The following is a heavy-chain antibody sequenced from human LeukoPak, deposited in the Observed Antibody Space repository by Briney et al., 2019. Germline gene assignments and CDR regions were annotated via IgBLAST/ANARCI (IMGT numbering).Heavy chain of an antibody. CDR1: GGTFSSYA. D-gene: IGHD2-2*01. CDR2: IIPIFGTA. J-gene: IGHJ4*02. V-gene: IGHV1-69*13. CDR3: ARATDDCSSTSCYWGYYFDY. Sequence: GASVKVSCKASGGTFSSYAISWVRQAPGQGLEWIGGIIPIFGTANYAQKFQGRVTITADESTSTAYMELSSLRSEDTAVYYCARATDDCSSTSCYWGYYFDYWGQGTLVTVSS.